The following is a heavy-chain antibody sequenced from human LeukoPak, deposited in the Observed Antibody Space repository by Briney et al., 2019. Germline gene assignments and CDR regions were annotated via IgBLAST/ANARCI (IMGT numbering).Heavy chain of an antibody. J-gene: IGHJ4*02. CDR3: ARRWDFWSGLYFDY. CDR2: MYYSGST. Sequence: PSETLSLTCTVSGGSISSTIYYWAWIRQPPEKGLEWIGSMYYSGSTYYNPSLKSRVTISVDTSKNQFSLKLSSVTAADTAVYYCARRWDFWSGLYFDYWGQGTLVTVSS. D-gene: IGHD3-3*01. CDR1: GGSISSTIYY. V-gene: IGHV4-39*01.